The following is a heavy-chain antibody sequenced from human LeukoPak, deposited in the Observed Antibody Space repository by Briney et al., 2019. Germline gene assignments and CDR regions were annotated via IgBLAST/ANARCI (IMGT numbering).Heavy chain of an antibody. D-gene: IGHD3-16*01. CDR2: INPNSGGT. CDR3: ARAGRGNHCTWFDP. J-gene: IGHJ5*02. Sequence: RASVKVSCKASGYTFTGYYMHWVRQAPGQGLEWMGWINPNSGGTNYAQKFQGRVTMTRDTSISTAYMELSRLRSDDTAVYYCARAGRGNHCTWFDPWGQGTLVTVPS. CDR1: GYTFTGYY. V-gene: IGHV1-2*02.